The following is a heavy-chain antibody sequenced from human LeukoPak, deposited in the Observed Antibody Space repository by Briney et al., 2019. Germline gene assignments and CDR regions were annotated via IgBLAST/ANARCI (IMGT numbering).Heavy chain of an antibody. CDR3: ARSNFTKRGLGAFDI. D-gene: IGHD3-10*01. CDR1: GGSISSYY. Sequence: SETLSLTCTVSGGSISSYYWSWIRKPPGKGLEWIGYIYYGGSTNYNPSLKSRVTISVDTSKNQFSLKLSSVTAADTAVYYCARSNFTKRGLGAFDIWGQGTMVTVSS. V-gene: IGHV4-59*01. CDR2: IYYGGST. J-gene: IGHJ3*02.